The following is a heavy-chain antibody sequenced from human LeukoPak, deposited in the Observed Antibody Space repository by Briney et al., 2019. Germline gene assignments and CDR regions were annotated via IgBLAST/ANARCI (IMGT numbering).Heavy chain of an antibody. CDR2: FDPEDGET. Sequence: ASVKVSCKVSGYTLTELSMHWVRQAPGKGLEWMGGFDPEDGETIYAQKFQGRVTITADKSTSTAYMELSSLRSEDTAVYYCAREINADYYYYYYGMDVWGQGTTVTVSS. V-gene: IGHV1-24*01. J-gene: IGHJ6*02. CDR1: GYTLTELS. CDR3: AREINADYYYYYYGMDV.